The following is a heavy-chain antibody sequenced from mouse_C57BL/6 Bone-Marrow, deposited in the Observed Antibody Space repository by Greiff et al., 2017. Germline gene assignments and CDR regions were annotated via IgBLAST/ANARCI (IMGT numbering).Heavy chain of an antibody. V-gene: IGHV1-55*01. CDR3: ARSGYYGYDGAY. Sequence: VKLQQPGAELVKPGASVKMSCKASGYTFTSYWITWVKQRPGQGLEWIGHIYPGSGSTNYNEKFKSKATLTVDTSSSTAYMQLSSLTSEDSAVYYCARSGYYGYDGAYWGQGTLVTVSA. CDR1: GYTFTSYW. J-gene: IGHJ3*01. CDR2: IYPGSGST. D-gene: IGHD2-2*01.